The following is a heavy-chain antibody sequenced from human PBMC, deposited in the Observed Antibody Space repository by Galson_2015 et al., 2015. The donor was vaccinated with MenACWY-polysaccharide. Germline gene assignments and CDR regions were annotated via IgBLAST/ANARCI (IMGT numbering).Heavy chain of an antibody. V-gene: IGHV3-33*01. J-gene: IGHJ3*01. CDR1: GLKFRGSG. D-gene: IGHD3-10*02. CDR3: AREGSRIVFHAFDV. Sequence: SLRLSCAASGLKFRGSGMHWARQAPGKGLEWVAVIQYDGSQKQYIDSVKGRFTISRDNSKNTLYLEMNSLRAEDTALYYCAREGSRIVFHAFDVWGQGTMVIVSS. CDR2: IQYDGSQK.